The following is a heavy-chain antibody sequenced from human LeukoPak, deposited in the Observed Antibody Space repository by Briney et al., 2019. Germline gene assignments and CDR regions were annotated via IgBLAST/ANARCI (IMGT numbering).Heavy chain of an antibody. CDR1: GGSINNRDYY. D-gene: IGHD3/OR15-3a*01. CDR3: ARQTGSGLFILP. J-gene: IGHJ4*02. V-gene: IGHV4-39*01. CDR2: IYYTGNT. Sequence: PSETLSLTCSVSGGSINNRDYYWGWIRQPPGKGLEWIGSIYYTGNTYYNASLKSQVSISIDTSKNQFSLKLTSVTAADTSVYYCARQTGSGLFILPGGQGTLVTVSS.